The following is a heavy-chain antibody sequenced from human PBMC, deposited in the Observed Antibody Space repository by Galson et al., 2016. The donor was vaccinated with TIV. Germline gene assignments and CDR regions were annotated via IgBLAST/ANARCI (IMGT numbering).Heavy chain of an antibody. CDR1: GLTFDDYA. J-gene: IGHJ4*02. Sequence: SLRLSCAASGLTFDDYAMHWVRQVPGKGLEWVSVISWNSGSTVYADSVKGRFTISRDNAKNSLFLQMNSLGPEDMALYYCAKTTSSYDIHGYYFHYWGQGTLVTVSS. D-gene: IGHD3-22*01. CDR2: ISWNSGST. V-gene: IGHV3-9*03. CDR3: AKTTSSYDIHGYYFHY.